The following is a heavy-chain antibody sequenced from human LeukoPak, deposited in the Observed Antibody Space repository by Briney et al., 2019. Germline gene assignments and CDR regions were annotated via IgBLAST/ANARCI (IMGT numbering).Heavy chain of an antibody. V-gene: IGHV4-39*01. CDR3: ASPPPSDTVWFGELSV. Sequence: TTSETLSLTCTVSGGSISSSSYYWGWIRQPPGKGLEWIGSIYYSGSTYYNPSLKSRVTISVDTSKNQFSLKLSSVTAADTAVYYCASPPPSDTVWFGELSVWGQGTLVTVSS. CDR2: IYYSGST. CDR1: GGSISSSSYY. J-gene: IGHJ4*02. D-gene: IGHD3-10*01.